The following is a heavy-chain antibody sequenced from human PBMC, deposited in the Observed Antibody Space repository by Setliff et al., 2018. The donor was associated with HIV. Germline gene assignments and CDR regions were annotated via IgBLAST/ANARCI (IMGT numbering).Heavy chain of an antibody. CDR1: GYTFTSYI. Sequence: ASVKVSCRASGYTFTSYILHWVRQAAGQGLEWVGRIAPSSGGIHYAQKFQDRVTMTRDTSTSTVYMDLSRLRSEDTAVYYCAREFPGGTKGFDYWGQGTLVTVSS. CDR2: IAPSSGGI. V-gene: IGHV1-46*01. CDR3: AREFPGGTKGFDY. J-gene: IGHJ4*02. D-gene: IGHD1-1*01.